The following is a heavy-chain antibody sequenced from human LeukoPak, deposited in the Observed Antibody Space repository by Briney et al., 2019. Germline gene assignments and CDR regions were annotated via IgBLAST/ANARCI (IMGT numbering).Heavy chain of an antibody. V-gene: IGHV3-7*01. CDR3: AGDWDY. Sequence: GGSLRLSCAASGFTFNSYRMSWVRQAPGKGLEWVANIKQDGSEKYYVDSVKGRFTISRDNAKNSLYLQMNSLRVEDTAVYYCAGDWDYWGQGTLVTVSS. CDR2: IKQDGSEK. CDR1: GFTFNSYR. J-gene: IGHJ4*02.